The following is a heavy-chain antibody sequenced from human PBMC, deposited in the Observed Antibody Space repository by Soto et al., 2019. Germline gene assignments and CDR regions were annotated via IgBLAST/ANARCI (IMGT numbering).Heavy chain of an antibody. CDR2: ISGSGFKK. J-gene: IGHJ5*02. CDR1: GFIFENFG. Sequence: LRLSFAASGFIFENFGMSWVRRAPGKGLEWISSISGSGFKKYYADAVKGRFTISRDNTKNTMYLELNNLSAEDTDVDHCAKNHGVKGVPLATVDWFDPWGQGSVVTVSS. CDR3: AKNHGVKGVPLATVDWFDP. V-gene: IGHV3-23*01. D-gene: IGHD3-3*01.